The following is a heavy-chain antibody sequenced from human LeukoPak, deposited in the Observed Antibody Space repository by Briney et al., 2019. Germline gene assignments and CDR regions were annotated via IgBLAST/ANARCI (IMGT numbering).Heavy chain of an antibody. V-gene: IGHV3-74*01. CDR1: GFTFSSYS. CDR2: INSDGSST. Sequence: GGSLRLSCAASGFTFSSYSMNWVRQAPGKGLVWVSRINSDGSSTSYADSVKGRFTISRDNAKNTLYLQMNSLRAEDTAVYYCARVLWPYYYYYGMDVWGKGTTVTVSS. D-gene: IGHD2-21*01. CDR3: ARVLWPYYYYYGMDV. J-gene: IGHJ6*04.